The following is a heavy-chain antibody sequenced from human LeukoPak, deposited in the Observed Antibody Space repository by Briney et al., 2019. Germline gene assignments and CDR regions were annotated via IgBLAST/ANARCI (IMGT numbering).Heavy chain of an antibody. Sequence: ASVKVSCKASGYTFTSYGISWVRQAPGQGLEWMGWTSAYNGNTNYAQKLQGRVTMTTDTSTSTAYMELRSLRSDDTAVYYCARGITIFGVVTYFDYWGQGTLVTVSS. V-gene: IGHV1-18*01. CDR3: ARGITIFGVVTYFDY. CDR2: TSAYNGNT. CDR1: GYTFTSYG. J-gene: IGHJ4*02. D-gene: IGHD3-3*01.